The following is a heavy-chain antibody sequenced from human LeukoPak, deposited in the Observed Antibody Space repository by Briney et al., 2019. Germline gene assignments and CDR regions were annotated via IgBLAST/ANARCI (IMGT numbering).Heavy chain of an antibody. J-gene: IGHJ4*02. CDR2: IYYSGST. CDR1: GGSISSYY. V-gene: IGHV4-59*01. Sequence: SETLSLTCTVSGGSISSYYWSWIRQPPGKGLEWIGYIYYSGSTNYNPSLKSRVTISVDTSKNQFSLKLSSVTAADTAVYYCARGQSWFGEFDYWGQGTLVTVSS. CDR3: ARGQSWFGEFDY. D-gene: IGHD3-10*01.